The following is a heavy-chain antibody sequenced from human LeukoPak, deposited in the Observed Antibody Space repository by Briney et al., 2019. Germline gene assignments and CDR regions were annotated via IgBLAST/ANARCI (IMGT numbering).Heavy chain of an antibody. D-gene: IGHD1-26*01. CDR3: ARDVGATPGYFDY. CDR2: INHSGST. J-gene: IGHJ4*02. V-gene: IGHV4-34*01. CDR1: GGSFSGYY. Sequence: SETLSLTCAVYGGSFSGYYWSWIRQPPGKGLEWIGEINHSGSTNYNPSLKSRVTISVDTSKNQFSLRLSSVTAADTAVYYCARDVGATPGYFDYRGQGTLVTVSS.